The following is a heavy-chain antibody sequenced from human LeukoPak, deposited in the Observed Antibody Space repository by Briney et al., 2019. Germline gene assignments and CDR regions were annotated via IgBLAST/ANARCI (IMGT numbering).Heavy chain of an antibody. J-gene: IGHJ4*02. V-gene: IGHV3-7*01. CDR2: IKPDGGEK. CDR1: GFTFSSYW. CDR3: TRGHGGTYYSNY. D-gene: IGHD1-26*01. Sequence: GGSLRLSCAASGFTFSSYWMSWVRQAPGKGLEWVVNIKPDGGEKYYVDSVKGRFTISRDNAKNSLYLQMNSVRAEDTGVYYCTRGHGGTYYSNYWGQGPLVTVSS.